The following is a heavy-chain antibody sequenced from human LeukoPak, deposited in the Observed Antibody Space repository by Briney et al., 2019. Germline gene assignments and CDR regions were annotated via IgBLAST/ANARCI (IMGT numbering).Heavy chain of an antibody. D-gene: IGHD6-19*01. V-gene: IGHV1-69*05. CDR2: IIPIFGTA. CDR3: AKTPIPGIAVAEDY. CDR1: GGTFSSYA. Sequence: SVKVSCKASGGTFSSYAISWVRQAPGQGLERMGRIIPIFGTANYAQKFQGRVTITTDESTSTAYMELSSLRSEDTAVYYCAKTPIPGIAVAEDYWGQGTLVTVSS. J-gene: IGHJ4*02.